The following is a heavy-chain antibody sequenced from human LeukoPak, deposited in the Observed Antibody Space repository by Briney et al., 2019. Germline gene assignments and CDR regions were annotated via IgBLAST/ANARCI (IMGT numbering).Heavy chain of an antibody. CDR2: IIPIFGTA. CDR3: ARGRVGTTGTDWFDP. V-gene: IGHV1-69*06. CDR1: GGTFSSYA. Sequence: SVKVSCKASGGTFSSYAISWVRQAPGQGLEWMGRIIPIFGTANYAQKLQGRVTITADKSTSTAYMELSSLRSEDTAVCYCARGRVGTTGTDWFDPWGQGTLVTVSS. J-gene: IGHJ5*02. D-gene: IGHD1-1*01.